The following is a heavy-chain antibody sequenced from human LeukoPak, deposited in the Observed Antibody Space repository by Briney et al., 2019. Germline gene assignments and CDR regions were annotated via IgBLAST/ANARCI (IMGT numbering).Heavy chain of an antibody. V-gene: IGHV4-39*01. CDR2: IYYSGST. Sequence: SETLSLTCTVSGGSISSSSYYWGWFRQPPGKGLEWIGSIYYSGSTYYNPSLKSRVTISVDTSKNQFSLKLSSVTAADTAVYYCAVYYDSSGYYREGYYFDYWGQGTLVTVSS. CDR3: AVYYDSSGYYREGYYFDY. J-gene: IGHJ4*02. D-gene: IGHD3-22*01. CDR1: GGSISSSSYY.